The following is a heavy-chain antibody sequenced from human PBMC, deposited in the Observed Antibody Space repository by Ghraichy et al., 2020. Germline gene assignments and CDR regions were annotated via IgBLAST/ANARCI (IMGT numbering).Heavy chain of an antibody. CDR1: GGSFSGYY. V-gene: IGHV4-34*01. Sequence: SETLSLTCAVYGGSFSGYYWSWIRQPPGKGLEWIGEINHSGSTNYNPSLKSRVTISVDTSKNQFSLKLSSVTAADTAVYYCASRGVVGPQNVDYYGSGSYQSWFDPWGQGTLVTVSS. J-gene: IGHJ5*02. CDR3: ASRGVVGPQNVDYYGSGSYQSWFDP. CDR2: INHSGST. D-gene: IGHD3-10*01.